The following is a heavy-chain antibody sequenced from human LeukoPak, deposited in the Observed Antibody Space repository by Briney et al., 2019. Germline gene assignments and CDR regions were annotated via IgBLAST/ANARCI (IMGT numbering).Heavy chain of an antibody. Sequence: ASVKVSCKASGYTFTGYDVNWVRQATGQGLEWMGWMNPNSGNTGYAQKFQGRVTMTRNTSISTAYMELSSLRSEDTAVYYCARGLHLVRGVIPSYWGQGTLVTVSS. CDR2: MNPNSGNT. J-gene: IGHJ4*02. CDR1: GYTFTGYD. CDR3: ARGLHLVRGVIPSY. D-gene: IGHD3-10*01. V-gene: IGHV1-8*01.